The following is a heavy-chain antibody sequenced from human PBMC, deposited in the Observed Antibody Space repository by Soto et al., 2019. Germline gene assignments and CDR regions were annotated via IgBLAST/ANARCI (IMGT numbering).Heavy chain of an antibody. D-gene: IGHD3-22*01. Sequence: ASVKVSCKASGYTFTSYDINWVRQATGQGLEWMGWINPSDGNRNFAQKFEDRVTMTTATSTNTVFLELRSLKSDDTAIYYCARDRLRGYDSSGFYSWGQGTMVTVS. V-gene: IGHV1-18*01. J-gene: IGHJ4*02. CDR3: ARDRLRGYDSSGFYS. CDR1: GYTFTSYD. CDR2: INPSDGNR.